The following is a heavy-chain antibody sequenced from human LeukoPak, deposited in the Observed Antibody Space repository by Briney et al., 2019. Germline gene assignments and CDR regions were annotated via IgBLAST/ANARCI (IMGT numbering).Heavy chain of an antibody. D-gene: IGHD4-17*01. CDR1: GFTFSSYW. CDR3: ARAPGEGWFDP. Sequence: GGSLRLSCAASGFTFSSYWMSWVRQAPGKGLEWVASIKQDGSEKYYVDSVKDRFTISRDNAKNSLYLQMNSLRAEDTALYYCARAPGEGWFDPWGQGTLVTVSS. V-gene: IGHV3-7*01. CDR2: IKQDGSEK. J-gene: IGHJ5*02.